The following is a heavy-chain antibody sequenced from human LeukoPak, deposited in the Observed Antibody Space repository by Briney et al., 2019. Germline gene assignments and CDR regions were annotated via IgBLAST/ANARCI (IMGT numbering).Heavy chain of an antibody. CDR2: IKSKTDGGTT. Sequence: GGSLRLSCAASGFTFSNAWMSWVRQAPGKGLEWVGRIKSKTDGGTTDYAAPVKGRFTISRDDSKNTLYLQMNSLKTEDTAVYYCTTGFGSSLFYYYYGMDVWGQGTTVTVSS. CDR3: TTGFGSSLFYYYYGMDV. J-gene: IGHJ6*02. D-gene: IGHD3-10*01. CDR1: GFTFSNAW. V-gene: IGHV3-15*01.